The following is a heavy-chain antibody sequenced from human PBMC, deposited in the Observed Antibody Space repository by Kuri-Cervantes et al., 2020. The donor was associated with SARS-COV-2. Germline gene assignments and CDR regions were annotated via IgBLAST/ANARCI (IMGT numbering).Heavy chain of an antibody. J-gene: IGHJ4*02. D-gene: IGHD6-13*01. Sequence: ESLKISCTVSGGSISSYYWSWIRQPPGKGLEWIGYIYYSGSTNYNPSLKSRVTISVDTSKNQFSLKLSSVTAADTAVYYCARVDHSSRKNRTPEFLFDYWGQGTLVTV. CDR2: IYYSGST. CDR1: GGSISSYY. V-gene: IGHV4-59*12. CDR3: ARVDHSSRKNRTPEFLFDY.